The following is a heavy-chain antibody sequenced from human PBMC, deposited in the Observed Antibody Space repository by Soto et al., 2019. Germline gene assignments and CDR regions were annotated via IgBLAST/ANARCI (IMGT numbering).Heavy chain of an antibody. J-gene: IGHJ5*02. CDR2: ISYDGSNK. D-gene: IGHD6-19*01. CDR3: AGFGGSEWLVRWFDP. CDR1: GFTFSSYA. Sequence: GGSLRLSCAASGFTFSSYAIHWVRQAPGKGLEWVAVISYDGSNKYYADSVKGRFTISRDNSKNTLYLQMNSLRAEDTVVYYCAGFGGSEWLVRWFDPWGQGTLVTVSS. V-gene: IGHV3-30-3*01.